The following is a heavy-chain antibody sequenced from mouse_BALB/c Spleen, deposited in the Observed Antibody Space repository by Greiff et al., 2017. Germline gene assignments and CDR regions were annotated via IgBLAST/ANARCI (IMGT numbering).Heavy chain of an antibody. CDR1: GFNIKDTY. V-gene: IGHV14-3*02. D-gene: IGHD1-1*01. J-gene: IGHJ2*01. CDR3: ARDYGRGYFDY. CDR2: IDPANGNT. Sequence: EVKLQQSGAELVKPGASVKLSCTASGFNIKDTYMHWVKQRPEQGLEWIGRIDPANGNTKYDPKFQGKATITADTSSNTAYLQLSSLTSEDTAVYYCARDYGRGYFDYWGQGTTLTVSS.